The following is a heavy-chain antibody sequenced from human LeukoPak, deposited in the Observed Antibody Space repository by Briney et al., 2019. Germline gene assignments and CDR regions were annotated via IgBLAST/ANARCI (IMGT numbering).Heavy chain of an antibody. D-gene: IGHD3-3*01. Sequence: PSETLSLTCAVSGVSFDDYYWAWVRQTPGKGLEWIGEINHSGYTNDNPSLKSRVTISVDSSKNQLSLKVNSVTAADTGVYYCARVRHDPLEYGYYMDVWGKGTTVTISS. V-gene: IGHV4-34*01. CDR1: GVSFDDYY. CDR3: ARVRHDPLEYGYYMDV. CDR2: INHSGYT. J-gene: IGHJ6*03.